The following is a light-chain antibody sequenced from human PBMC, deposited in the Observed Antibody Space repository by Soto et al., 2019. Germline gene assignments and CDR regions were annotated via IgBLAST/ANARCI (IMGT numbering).Light chain of an antibody. CDR2: DTS. Sequence: DIVLTQSPGTLSLSPGERATLSCRTSQSVSSSYLAWYQQKRGQAPRLLIYDTSSRASGIPERFSGRGSGTDFTLIISRLEPEDFAVYYCQQYGSSTYTFGQGTKLEIK. CDR1: QSVSSSY. CDR3: QQYGSSTYT. V-gene: IGKV3-20*01. J-gene: IGKJ2*01.